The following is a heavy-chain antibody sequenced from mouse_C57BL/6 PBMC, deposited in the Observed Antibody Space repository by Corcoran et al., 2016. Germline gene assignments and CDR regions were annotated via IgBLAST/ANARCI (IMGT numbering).Heavy chain of an antibody. CDR3: ARCPIYYDFYYFDY. CDR2: INPNNGGT. J-gene: IGHJ2*01. CDR1: GYTFTDYY. V-gene: IGHV1-26*01. Sequence: EVQLQQSGPELVKPGASVKISCKASGYTFTDYYMNWVKQSHGKSLEWIGDINPNNGGTSYNQKFKGKATLTVDKSSSTAYMELRSLTSEDSAVYYCARCPIYYDFYYFDYWGQGTTLTVSS. D-gene: IGHD2-4*01.